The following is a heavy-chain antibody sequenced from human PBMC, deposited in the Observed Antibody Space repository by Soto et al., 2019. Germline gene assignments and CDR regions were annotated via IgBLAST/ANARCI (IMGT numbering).Heavy chain of an antibody. J-gene: IGHJ6*02. V-gene: IGHV4-31*03. CDR2: IYYSGST. D-gene: IGHD3-3*01. Sequence: SETLSLTCTVSGGSISRGGYYWSWIRQHPGKGLEWIGYIYYSGSTYYNPSLKSRVTISVDTSKNQFSLKLSSVTAADTAVYYCASSPETYYDFWSGIAVPYYGMDVWGQGTTVTVSS. CDR3: ASSPETYYDFWSGIAVPYYGMDV. CDR1: GGSISRGGYY.